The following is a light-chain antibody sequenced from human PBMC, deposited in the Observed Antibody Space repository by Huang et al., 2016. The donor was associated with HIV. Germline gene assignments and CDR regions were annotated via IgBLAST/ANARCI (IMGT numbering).Light chain of an antibody. Sequence: EIVMTQSPATLSVSPGERATLSCRASQSVGSNLAWYQQKPGQAPRLLIYGASTRATDITARFSGSGSGTEFSLTISSLQSEDCAVYYCQQYKNWPPEYTFGQGTKLEIK. CDR1: QSVGSN. CDR2: GAS. CDR3: QQYKNWPPEYT. V-gene: IGKV3-15*01. J-gene: IGKJ2*01.